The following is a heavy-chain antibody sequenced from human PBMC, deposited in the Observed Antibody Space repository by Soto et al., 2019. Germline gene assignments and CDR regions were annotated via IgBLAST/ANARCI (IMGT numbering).Heavy chain of an antibody. V-gene: IGHV4-30-2*01. CDR1: GGSISSGGYS. D-gene: IGHD2-15*01. Sequence: SETLSLTCAVSGGSISSGGYSWSWIRQPPGKGLEWIGYIYHSGSIYYNPSLKSRVTISVDRSKNQFSLKLSSVTAADTAVYYCARHTPPISISDHWGQGTLVIVSS. CDR3: ARHTPPISISDH. CDR2: IYHSGSI. J-gene: IGHJ4*02.